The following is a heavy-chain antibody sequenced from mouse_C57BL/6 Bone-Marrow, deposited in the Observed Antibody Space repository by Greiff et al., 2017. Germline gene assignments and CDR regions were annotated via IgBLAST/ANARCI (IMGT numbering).Heavy chain of an antibody. V-gene: IGHV5-2*01. J-gene: IGHJ4*01. D-gene: IGHD2-4*01. CDR2: INSDGAST. Sequence: EVQRVESGGGLVQPGESLKLSCESNEYEFPSHDMSWVRKTPEKRLELVAAINSDGASTYYPDTMERRFIISRDNTKKTLYLQMSSLRSEDTALHRGMYYEYSYAMDYWGQGTSVTVSA. CDR3: MYYEYSYAMDY. CDR1: EYEFPSHD.